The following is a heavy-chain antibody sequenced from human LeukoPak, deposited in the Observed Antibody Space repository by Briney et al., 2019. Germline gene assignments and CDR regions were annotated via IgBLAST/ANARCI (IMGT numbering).Heavy chain of an antibody. CDR3: ARVPYSSRPCDDY. D-gene: IGHD6-13*01. Sequence: GASVKVSCKASGFTFTTYFMHWVRQAPGQGLEWMGKINPSGDTTTYAQKFQGRITMTRDTSTSTVYMELSSLRSEDTAVYYCARVPYSSRPCDDYWGQGTLVTVSS. J-gene: IGHJ4*02. CDR1: GFTFTTYF. V-gene: IGHV1-46*01. CDR2: INPSGDTT.